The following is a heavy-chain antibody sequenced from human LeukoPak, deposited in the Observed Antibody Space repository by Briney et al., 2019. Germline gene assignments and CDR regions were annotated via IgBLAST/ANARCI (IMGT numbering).Heavy chain of an antibody. J-gene: IGHJ5*02. Sequence: SETLSLTCTVSGGSISSSSYYWGWIRQPPGKGLEWIGSIYYSGSTYYNPSLKSRVTISVDTSKNQFSLKLSSVTAADTAVYYCARRAAAGTRRTNWFDPWGQGTLVTVSS. D-gene: IGHD6-13*01. CDR3: ARRAAAGTRRTNWFDP. CDR1: GGSISSSSYY. V-gene: IGHV4-39*07. CDR2: IYYSGST.